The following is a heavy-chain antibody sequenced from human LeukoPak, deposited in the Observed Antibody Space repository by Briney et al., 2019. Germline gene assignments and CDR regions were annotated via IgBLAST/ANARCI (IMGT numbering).Heavy chain of an antibody. CDR3: AVIAAALDSGYNWFDP. J-gene: IGHJ5*02. CDR1: GYSMSSGYY. V-gene: IGHV4-38-2*02. Sequence: SETLSLTCTVSDTVSGYSMSSGYYWGWIRQPPGKGLEWIGSIYQSGSTYYNPSLKSRVTRSVDTSKNQSSLKLSSVTAADTAVYYCAVIAAALDSGYNWFDPWGQGTLVTVSS. D-gene: IGHD6-13*01. CDR2: IYQSGST.